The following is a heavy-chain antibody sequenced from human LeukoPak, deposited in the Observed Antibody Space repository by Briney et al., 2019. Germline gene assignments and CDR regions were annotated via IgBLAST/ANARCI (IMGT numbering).Heavy chain of an antibody. J-gene: IGHJ4*02. CDR3: ARDQYYYDSSGYLSYFDY. CDR2: IYYSGST. V-gene: IGHV4-39*07. CDR1: GGSISSSSDY. D-gene: IGHD3-22*01. Sequence: SETLSLTCTVSGGSISSSSDYWGWIRQPPGKGLEWIWSIYYSGSTYYNPSLKSRVTISVDTSKNQFSLKLSSVTAADTAVYYCARDQYYYDSSGYLSYFDYWGQGTLVTVSS.